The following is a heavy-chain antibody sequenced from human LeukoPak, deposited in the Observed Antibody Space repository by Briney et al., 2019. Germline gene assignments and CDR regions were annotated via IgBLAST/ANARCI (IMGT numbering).Heavy chain of an antibody. CDR2: ISSSSSYI. D-gene: IGHD1-26*01. CDR1: GFTFSSYS. Sequence: GGSLRLSCAASGFTFSSYSMNWVRQAPGKGLEWVSSISSSSSYIYYADSVKGRFTISRDNAKNTLYLQTNSLRAEDTAVYYCARDSSYSGSYYYWGQGTLVTVSS. J-gene: IGHJ4*02. CDR3: ARDSSYSGSYYY. V-gene: IGHV3-21*01.